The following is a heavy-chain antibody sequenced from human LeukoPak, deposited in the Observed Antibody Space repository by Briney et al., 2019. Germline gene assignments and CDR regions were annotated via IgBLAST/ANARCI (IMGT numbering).Heavy chain of an antibody. J-gene: IGHJ6*02. Sequence: HPGGSLRLSCAASGFTFSSYGMPWVRQAPGKGLEWVAVISYDGSNKYYADSVKGRFTISRDNSKNTLYLQMNSLRAEDTAVYYCAKEGNHDYGDSYYYYYGMDVWGQGTTVTVSS. V-gene: IGHV3-30*18. CDR3: AKEGNHDYGDSYYYYYGMDV. D-gene: IGHD4-17*01. CDR1: GFTFSSYG. CDR2: ISYDGSNK.